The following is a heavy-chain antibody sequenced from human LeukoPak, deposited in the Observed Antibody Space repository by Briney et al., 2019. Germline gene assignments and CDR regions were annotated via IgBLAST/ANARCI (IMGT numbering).Heavy chain of an antibody. D-gene: IGHD3-10*01. Sequence: GASVKVSCKASGGTFSSYAISWVRQAPGQGLEWMGGIIPIFGTANYAQKFQGRVTITADESTSTAYMELSSLRSEDTAVYYCTRVGLVLWFGYFDYWGQGTLVTVSS. CDR3: TRVGLVLWFGYFDY. CDR1: GGTFSSYA. J-gene: IGHJ4*02. CDR2: IIPIFGTA. V-gene: IGHV1-69*01.